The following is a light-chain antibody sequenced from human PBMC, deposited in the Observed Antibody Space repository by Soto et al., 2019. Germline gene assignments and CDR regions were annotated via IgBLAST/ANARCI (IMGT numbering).Light chain of an antibody. V-gene: IGKV3-15*01. CDR1: ENIYTN. CDR2: GAS. J-gene: IGKJ5*01. CDR3: QQYYNWPRT. Sequence: EIVMAQSPATLSVSTGERATLSCRASENIYTNLAWYQQKPGQAPRLLFYGASTRATGLPARFSGTGSGTEFTLTINSLQAEHSAVYYCQQYYNWPRTFGQGTRLEIK.